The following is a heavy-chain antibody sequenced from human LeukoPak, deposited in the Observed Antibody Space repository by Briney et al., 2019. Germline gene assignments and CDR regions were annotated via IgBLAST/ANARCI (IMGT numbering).Heavy chain of an antibody. CDR1: GGSISSYY. CDR2: IYYSGST. Sequence: SETLSLTCTISGGSISSYYWSWIRQPPGKGLEWIGYIYYSGSTNYNPSLKSRVTISLDTSKTQFSLKLSSVTAADTAVYYCARARSSGYPDYWGQGTLVTVSS. J-gene: IGHJ4*02. D-gene: IGHD3-22*01. CDR3: ARARSSGYPDY. V-gene: IGHV4-59*01.